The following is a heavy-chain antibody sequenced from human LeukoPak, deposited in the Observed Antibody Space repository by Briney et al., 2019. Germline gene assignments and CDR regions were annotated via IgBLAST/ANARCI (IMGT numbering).Heavy chain of an antibody. Sequence: ASVKVSCKASGYTFTGYYMHWVRQAPGQGLEWMGWMNPNSGNTGYAQKFQGRVTMTRNTSISTAYMELSSLRSEDTAVYYCARGLGRYDVWGQGTTVTVSS. V-gene: IGHV1-8*02. CDR2: MNPNSGNT. D-gene: IGHD1-20*01. J-gene: IGHJ6*02. CDR3: ARGLGRYDV. CDR1: GYTFTGYY.